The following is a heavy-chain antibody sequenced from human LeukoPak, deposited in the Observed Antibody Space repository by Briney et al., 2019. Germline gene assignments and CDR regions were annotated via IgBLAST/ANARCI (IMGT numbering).Heavy chain of an antibody. CDR3: ARAVAGILDY. D-gene: IGHD6-19*01. Sequence: SGGSLRLPCAASGFTFSSYAMSWVRQAPGKGLEWVSVIYSGGSTYYADSVKGRFTISRDNSKNTLYLQMNSLRAEDTAVYYCARAVAGILDYWGQGTLVTVSS. J-gene: IGHJ4*02. CDR2: IYSGGST. V-gene: IGHV3-53*01. CDR1: GFTFSSYA.